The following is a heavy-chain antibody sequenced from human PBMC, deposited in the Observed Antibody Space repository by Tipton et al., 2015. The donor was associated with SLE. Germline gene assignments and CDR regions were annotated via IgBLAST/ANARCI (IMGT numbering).Heavy chain of an antibody. J-gene: IGHJ4*02. Sequence: QSGAEVKKPGSSVKVSCEASGGSVNNYAINWVRQAPGQGLEWMGGISPMFDTPDYTQKFQGRVTITADESTSTAFMELSSLTSEDTAVYYCARSRCWGGGGCYRFDSWGQGTQVTVSS. D-gene: IGHD2-15*01. CDR1: GGSVNNYA. V-gene: IGHV1-69*01. CDR3: ARSRCWGGGGCYRFDS. CDR2: ISPMFDTP.